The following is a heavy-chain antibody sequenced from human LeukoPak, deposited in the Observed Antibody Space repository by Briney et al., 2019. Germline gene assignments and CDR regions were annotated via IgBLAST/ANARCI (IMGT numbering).Heavy chain of an antibody. V-gene: IGHV3-23*01. Sequence: GGSLRLSCAASGFTFSTYGMSWVRQAPGKGLEWVSAISGIGSSTYYADSVKGRFTISRDNSKNTLYLQMNSLRAEDTAVYYCAEDLPAAFYYYGMDVWGQGTTVTVSS. CDR2: ISGIGSST. CDR3: AEDLPAAFYYYGMDV. D-gene: IGHD2-2*01. CDR1: GFTFSTYG. J-gene: IGHJ6*02.